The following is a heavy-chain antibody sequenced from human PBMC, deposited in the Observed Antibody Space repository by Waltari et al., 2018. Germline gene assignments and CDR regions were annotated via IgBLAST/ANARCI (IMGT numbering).Heavy chain of an antibody. CDR3: ARDSSRGWYIDY. CDR1: GGSISSGSYY. CDR2: IDTSGIT. D-gene: IGHD6-19*01. J-gene: IGHJ4*02. Sequence: QVQLQESGPGLVKPSQTLSLTCTVSGGSISSGSYYWSWIRQPAGKGLEWIGRIDTSGITNHNPALKSRVTISLDTAKNQFSLKRSSVTAADTAVYYCARDSSRGWYIDYWGQGTLVTVSS. V-gene: IGHV4-61*02.